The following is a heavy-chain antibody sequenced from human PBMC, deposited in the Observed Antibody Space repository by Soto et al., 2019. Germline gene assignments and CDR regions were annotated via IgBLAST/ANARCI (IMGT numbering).Heavy chain of an antibody. J-gene: IGHJ6*02. CDR1: GGTFSSYA. D-gene: IGHD4-17*01. Sequence: ASVKVSCKASGGTFSSYAISWVRQAPGQGLEWMGGIIPIFGTANYAQKFQGRVTITADESTSTAYMELSSLRSEDTAVYYCARVSPDGDYLFYYYYGMDVWGQGTTVTVSS. CDR3: ARVSPDGDYLFYYYYGMDV. V-gene: IGHV1-69*13. CDR2: IIPIFGTA.